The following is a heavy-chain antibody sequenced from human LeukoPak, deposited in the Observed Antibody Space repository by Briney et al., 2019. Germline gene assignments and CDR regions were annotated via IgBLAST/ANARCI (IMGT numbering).Heavy chain of an antibody. CDR2: IYSSGNT. D-gene: IGHD3-3*01. CDR3: ARVALITIHENDAFDI. V-gene: IGHV4-61*09. J-gene: IGHJ3*02. CDR1: GGSIISNRHY. Sequence: SQTLSLTCTVSGGSIISNRHYWSWIRQPAGKGLEWIGHIYSSGNTKYNPSLKSRLTMSIDSSKNQFSLILTSMTAADTAVYYCARVALITIHENDAFDIWGQGTVVTVSS.